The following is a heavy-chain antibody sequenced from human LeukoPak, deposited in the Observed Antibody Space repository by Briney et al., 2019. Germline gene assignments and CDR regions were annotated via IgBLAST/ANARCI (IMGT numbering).Heavy chain of an antibody. CDR1: GGTFSSYA. Sequence: ASVKVSCKASGGTFSSYAISWVRQAPGQGLEWMGRIIPILGIANYAQKFQGRVTITADKSTSTAYMELSSLRSEDTAVYCCARAPGRYYYDSSGYYYHPFDYWGQGTLVTVSS. D-gene: IGHD3-22*01. CDR3: ARAPGRYYYDSSGYYYHPFDY. J-gene: IGHJ4*02. V-gene: IGHV1-69*04. CDR2: IIPILGIA.